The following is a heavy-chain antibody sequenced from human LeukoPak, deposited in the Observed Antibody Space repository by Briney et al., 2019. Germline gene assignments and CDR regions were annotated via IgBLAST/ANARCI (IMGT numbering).Heavy chain of an antibody. D-gene: IGHD6-6*01. J-gene: IGHJ4*02. CDR1: GFSFSSYS. Sequence: TGGSLRLSCAASGFSFSSYSMNWVRQAPGKGLEWVSFISSSSSTIYYADSVKGRFTISRDNAKNSLYLQMNSLRDEDTAVYYCARIPSYSSSSGDYWGQGTLVTVSS. V-gene: IGHV3-48*02. CDR3: ARIPSYSSSSGDY. CDR2: ISSSSSTI.